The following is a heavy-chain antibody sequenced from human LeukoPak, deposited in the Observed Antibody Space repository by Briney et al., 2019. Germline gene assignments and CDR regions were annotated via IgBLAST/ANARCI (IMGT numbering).Heavy chain of an antibody. Sequence: GGSLRLSCAASGFTFSSYSMNWVRQAQGKGLEWVSSISSSSSYIYYADSVKGRFTISRDNAKNSLYLQMNSLRAEDTAVYYCARTNGGSGYDFSFDYWGQGTLVTVSS. CDR1: GFTFSSYS. V-gene: IGHV3-21*01. D-gene: IGHD5-12*01. CDR2: ISSSSSYI. CDR3: ARTNGGSGYDFSFDY. J-gene: IGHJ4*02.